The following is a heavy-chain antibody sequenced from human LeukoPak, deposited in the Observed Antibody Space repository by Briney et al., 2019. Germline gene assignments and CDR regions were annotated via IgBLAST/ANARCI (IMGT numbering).Heavy chain of an antibody. CDR1: GFTFSTYW. D-gene: IGHD2-2*01. CDR2: INSDGSIT. J-gene: IGHJ5*02. CDR3: AKLPREYCSSTSCPNWFDT. Sequence: GGSLRLSCAASGFTFSTYWMHWVRQDPGKGLVWVSHINSDGSITAYADSVKGRFTTSRDNSKNTLYLHMNSLRAEDTAVYYCAKLPREYCSSTSCPNWFDTWGQGTLVTVSS. V-gene: IGHV3-74*01.